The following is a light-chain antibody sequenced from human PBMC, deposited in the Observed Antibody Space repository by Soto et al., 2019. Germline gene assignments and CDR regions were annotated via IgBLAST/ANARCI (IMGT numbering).Light chain of an antibody. CDR1: NSNIGAGYD. Sequence: QSVLTQPPSVSGAPGQRVTISCTGSNSNIGAGYDVHWYQQLPGTAPKLLIYGNINRPSGVPDRFSGSKSGTSASLAITGLEAEDEGDYYCQSYDSSRGVVFGGGTKLTV. V-gene: IGLV1-40*01. CDR3: QSYDSSRGVV. J-gene: IGLJ2*01. CDR2: GNI.